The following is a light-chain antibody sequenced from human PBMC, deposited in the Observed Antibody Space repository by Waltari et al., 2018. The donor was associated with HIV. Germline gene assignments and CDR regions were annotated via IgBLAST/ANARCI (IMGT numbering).Light chain of an antibody. CDR3: QQYDNLPRYT. V-gene: IGKV1-33*01. CDR1: QDISNY. J-gene: IGKJ2*01. Sequence: DIQMTQSPSSLSASVGDRVTITCQASQDISNYLNWYQQKPGKAPKLLIYDASNLETEVPSRFSGSGSETDFTFTISSLQPEDIATYYCQQYDNLPRYTFGQGTKLEIK. CDR2: DAS.